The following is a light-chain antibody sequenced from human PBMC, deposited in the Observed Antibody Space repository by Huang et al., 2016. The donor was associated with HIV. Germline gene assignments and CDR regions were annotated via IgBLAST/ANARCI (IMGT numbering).Light chain of an antibody. J-gene: IGKJ2*01. V-gene: IGKV1-27*01. Sequence: DIQMTQSPSSLSTSVGDTVTITCRASPGIGNFLAGYQQKPGKVPKLLIYAASTLYSGVPSRFAGSGSGTDFTLTISSLQPEDVATYYCQRYNNAPYTFGQGTKLDIK. CDR1: PGIGNF. CDR2: AAS. CDR3: QRYNNAPYT.